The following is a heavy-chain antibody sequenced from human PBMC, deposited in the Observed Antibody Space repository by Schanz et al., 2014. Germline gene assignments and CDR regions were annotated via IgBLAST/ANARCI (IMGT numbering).Heavy chain of an antibody. Sequence: EVQLLESGGGLVQPGGSLRLSCAASGFTFSSYAMSWVRQAPGKGLEWVSAISGSGGSTYYADSVKGRFTISRDNSKNTLYLQMGSLRAEDVAVYYCARKSLVSAHYDSWGQGTLXTVSS. D-gene: IGHD2-21*01. V-gene: IGHV3-23*01. CDR2: ISGSGGST. J-gene: IGHJ4*02. CDR1: GFTFSSYA. CDR3: ARKSLVSAHYDS.